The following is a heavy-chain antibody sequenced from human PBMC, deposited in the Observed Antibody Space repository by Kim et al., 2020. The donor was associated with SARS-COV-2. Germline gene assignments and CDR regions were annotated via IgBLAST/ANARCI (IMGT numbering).Heavy chain of an antibody. V-gene: IGHV1-18*01. Sequence: ASVKVSCKTSGYTFTSYGISWVRQAPGQGLEWMGWISAYNGKTNYPLKFQGRVTMTTDTSTTTAYMELRSLISDDTAVYYCARDTAYTNWFDSWGQGTLV. D-gene: IGHD1-1*01. CDR1: GYTFTSYG. CDR3: ARDTAYTNWFDS. J-gene: IGHJ5*01. CDR2: ISAYNGKT.